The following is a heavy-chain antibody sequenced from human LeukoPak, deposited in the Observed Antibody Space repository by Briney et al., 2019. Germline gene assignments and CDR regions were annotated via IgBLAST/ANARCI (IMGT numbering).Heavy chain of an antibody. CDR3: ARPRHGYSSGWDY. J-gene: IGHJ4*02. Sequence: ASVKVSCKASGYTFTSYDISWVRQAPGQGLEWMGWISAYNGNTNYAQKLQGRVTMTTDTSTSTAYVELRSLRSDDTAVYYRARPRHGYSSGWDYWGQGTLVTVSS. V-gene: IGHV1-18*01. CDR1: GYTFTSYD. D-gene: IGHD6-19*01. CDR2: ISAYNGNT.